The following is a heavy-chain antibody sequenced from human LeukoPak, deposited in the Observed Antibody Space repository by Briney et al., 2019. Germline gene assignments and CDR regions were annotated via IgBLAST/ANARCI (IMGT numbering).Heavy chain of an antibody. D-gene: IGHD3-3*01. CDR1: GFTFSSYG. CDR2: IRYDGSNK. Sequence: GGSLRLSCAASGFTFSSYGMHWVRQAPGKGLEWVAFIRYDGSNKYYADSVKGRFTISRDNSKNTLYLQMNSLRAEDTAVYYCARHTEYDFWSADLGAFDIWGQGTMVTVSS. V-gene: IGHV3-30*02. J-gene: IGHJ3*02. CDR3: ARHTEYDFWSADLGAFDI.